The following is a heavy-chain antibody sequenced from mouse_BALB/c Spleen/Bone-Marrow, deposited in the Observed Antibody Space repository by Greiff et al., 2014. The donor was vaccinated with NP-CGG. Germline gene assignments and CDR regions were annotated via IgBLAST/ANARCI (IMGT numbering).Heavy chain of an antibody. Sequence: VQLQQSGAELAKSGASVKMSCKASGYTFTSYWMHWVKQRPGQGLEWIGYINPSTGYTEYNQKFKDKATLTADKSSSTAYMQLSSLTSEDSAVYYCARYHYGYDGFAYWGQGTLVTVSA. V-gene: IGHV1-7*01. CDR3: ARYHYGYDGFAY. D-gene: IGHD2-2*01. CDR2: INPSTGYT. J-gene: IGHJ3*01. CDR1: GYTFTSYW.